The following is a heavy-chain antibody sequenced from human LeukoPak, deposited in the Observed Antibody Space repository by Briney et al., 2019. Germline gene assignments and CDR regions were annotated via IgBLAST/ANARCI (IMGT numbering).Heavy chain of an antibody. CDR2: ISGSGGST. CDR3: AKVMTRTMVRGVPPSDY. D-gene: IGHD3-10*01. CDR1: GFTFSSYA. V-gene: IGHV3-23*01. J-gene: IGHJ4*02. Sequence: GGSLRLSCAASGFTFSSYAMSWVRQAPGKGLEWVSAISGSGGSTYYADSVKGRFTISRDNSKNTLYLQMNSLRAEDTAVYYCAKVMTRTMVRGVPPSDYWGQGTLITVSS.